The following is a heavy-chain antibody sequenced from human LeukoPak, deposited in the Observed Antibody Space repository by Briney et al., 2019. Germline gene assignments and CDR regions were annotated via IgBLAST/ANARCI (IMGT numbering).Heavy chain of an antibody. D-gene: IGHD2-15*01. V-gene: IGHV4-34*01. CDR3: ARLVVAGAAN. CDR2: ISHSGTT. J-gene: IGHJ4*02. Sequence: SETLSLTCAVYGGSFSGFYWSWIRQPPGKGLEWIGEISHSGTTYYNPSLKSRVTVSVDTSKNQFSLKLSSVTAADTAVYYCARLVVAGAANWGQGTLVTVSS. CDR1: GGSFSGFY.